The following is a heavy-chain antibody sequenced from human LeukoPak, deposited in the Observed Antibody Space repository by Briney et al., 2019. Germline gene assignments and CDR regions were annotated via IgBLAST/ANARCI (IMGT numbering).Heavy chain of an antibody. Sequence: ASVKVSCKASGGTFSSYAISWVRQAPGQGLEWMGGIIPIFGTANYAQKFQGRVTITADESTSTAYMELSNLRSEDTAVYYCARLSPDFYGMNVWGQGTTVTVSS. CDR1: GGTFSSYA. CDR3: ARLSPDFYGMNV. J-gene: IGHJ6*02. D-gene: IGHD3-3*01. CDR2: IIPIFGTA. V-gene: IGHV1-69*13.